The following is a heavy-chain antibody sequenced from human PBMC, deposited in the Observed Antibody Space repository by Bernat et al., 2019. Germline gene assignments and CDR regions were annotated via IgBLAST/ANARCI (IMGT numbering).Heavy chain of an antibody. D-gene: IGHD2-2*01. J-gene: IGHJ4*02. CDR2: ISGSGGST. CDR3: AKTPPGCSSTSCYREYYFDY. CDR1: GFTFSNYA. V-gene: IGHV3-23*01. Sequence: EVQLLESGGGLVQPGGSLRLSCAASGFTFSNYAMNWVRQAPGKGLEWVSTISGSGGSTYYADSVKGRFTISRDNSKNTLYLQMNSLRAEDTAVYYCAKTPPGCSSTSCYREYYFDYWGQGTLVTVSS.